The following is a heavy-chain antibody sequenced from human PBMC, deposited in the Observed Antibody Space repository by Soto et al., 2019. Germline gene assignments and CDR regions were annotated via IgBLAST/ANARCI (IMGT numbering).Heavy chain of an antibody. CDR3: ARDFSPPGEFFYAAFDV. Sequence: EVQLVESGGGLVQPGESLRLSCAASGFTFSAFWMTWLRQAPGKGLEWVANIKREGTVTHYGDSVEVRCTLSRDNAQNSLFLQLNSLRPEDTAMYYCARDFSPPGEFFYAAFDVWGQGTFVTVSS. CDR2: IKREGTVT. V-gene: IGHV3-7*04. D-gene: IGHD2-2*01. CDR1: GFTFSAFW. J-gene: IGHJ3*01.